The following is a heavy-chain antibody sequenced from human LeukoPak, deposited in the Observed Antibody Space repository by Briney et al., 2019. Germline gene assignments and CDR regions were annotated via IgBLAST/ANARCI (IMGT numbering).Heavy chain of an antibody. J-gene: IGHJ5*02. CDR3: ARDRGNYYGSGSYYDWFDP. Sequence: TSETLSLTCTVSGGSINTYYWSWIRQPPGKGLEWIGYIYYSGSTNYNPSLKSQVTLSMDTSKNQFSLRLSSVTAADTAVYYCARDRGNYYGSGSYYDWFDPWGQGTLVTVSS. CDR1: GGSINTYY. V-gene: IGHV4-59*01. CDR2: IYYSGST. D-gene: IGHD3-10*01.